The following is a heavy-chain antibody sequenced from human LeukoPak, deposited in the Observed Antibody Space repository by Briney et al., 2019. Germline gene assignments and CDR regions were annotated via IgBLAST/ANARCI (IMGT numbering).Heavy chain of an antibody. V-gene: IGHV4-59*01. Sequence: SETLSLTCTVSGGSIRNYYWNWIRQPPGKGLEWIGYTSDSGNTDYKPSLKSRVSISVDTSKNQFSLKLTSATAADTAVYYCARWYSHGRYFDYSGQGALVTVSS. CDR1: GGSIRNYY. J-gene: IGHJ4*02. CDR3: ARWYSHGRYFDY. CDR2: TSDSGNT. D-gene: IGHD6-13*01.